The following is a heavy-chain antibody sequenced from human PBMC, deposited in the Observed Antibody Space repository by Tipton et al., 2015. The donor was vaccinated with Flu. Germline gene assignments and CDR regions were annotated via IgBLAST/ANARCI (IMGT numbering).Heavy chain of an antibody. J-gene: IGHJ4*02. CDR3: ARKPMVRGVIIIRGFFDY. Sequence: TLSLTCAVYGGSFSGYYWSWIRQPPGKGLEWIGEINHSGSTNYNPSLKSRVTISVDTSKNQFSLKLSSVTAADTAVYYCARKPMVRGVIIIRGFFDYWGQGTLVTVSS. CDR2: INHSGST. V-gene: IGHV4-34*01. CDR1: GGSFSGYY. D-gene: IGHD3-10*01.